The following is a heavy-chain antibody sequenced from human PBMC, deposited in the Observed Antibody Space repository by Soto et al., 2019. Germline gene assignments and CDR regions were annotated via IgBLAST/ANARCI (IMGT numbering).Heavy chain of an antibody. Sequence: SGPTLVNPTQTLTLTCTFSGFSLSTNGMCVSWIRQPPGKALEWLALVDWDDDKFYSISLRTRLTISRGTSKNQVVLTMTDMDPVDTATYYCARTPLTTGWSVDYWGQGTLVTVSS. J-gene: IGHJ4*02. CDR2: VDWDDDK. D-gene: IGHD6-19*01. V-gene: IGHV2-70*01. CDR3: ARTPLTTGWSVDY. CDR1: GFSLSTNGMC.